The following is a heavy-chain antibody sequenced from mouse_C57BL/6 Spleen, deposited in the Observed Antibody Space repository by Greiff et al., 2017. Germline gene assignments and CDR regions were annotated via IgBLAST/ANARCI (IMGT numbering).Heavy chain of an antibody. Sequence: QVQLQQSGAELARPGASVKLSCKASGYTFTSCGISWVKQRTGQGLEWIGEIYPRRGNTYYNEKFKGKATLTADKSSITAYMELRSLTSEDSAVFFCARGAATRDYWGQGTTLTVSS. CDR3: ARGAATRDY. J-gene: IGHJ2*01. D-gene: IGHD6-1*01. CDR1: GYTFTSCG. V-gene: IGHV1-81*01. CDR2: IYPRRGNT.